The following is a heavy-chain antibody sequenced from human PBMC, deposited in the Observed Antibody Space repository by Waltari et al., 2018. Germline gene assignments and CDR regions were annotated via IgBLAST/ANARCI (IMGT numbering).Heavy chain of an antibody. CDR1: GGSISSSSYY. CDR2: IYYSGST. D-gene: IGHD2-21*01. V-gene: IGHV4-39*07. CDR3: ARDRGYCGGDCYSVWFDP. Sequence: QLQLQESGPGLVKPSETLSLTCTVSGGSISSSSYYWGWIRQPPGKGLGWIGSIYYSGSTYYNPSLKSRVTISVDTSKNQFSLKLSSVTAADTAVYYCARDRGYCGGDCYSVWFDPWGQGTLVTVSS. J-gene: IGHJ5*02.